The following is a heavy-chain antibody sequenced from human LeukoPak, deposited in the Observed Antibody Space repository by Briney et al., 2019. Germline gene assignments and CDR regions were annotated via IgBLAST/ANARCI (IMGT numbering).Heavy chain of an antibody. CDR1: GYTFTSYY. D-gene: IGHD3-22*01. J-gene: IGHJ4*02. V-gene: IGHV1-46*01. Sequence: ASVKVSCKASGYTFTSYYMHWVRQAPGQGLEWMGIINPSGGSTSYPQKFQGRVTMTRDTSTSTVYMELSSLRSEDTAVYYCARDESSSGPLYYFDYWGQGTLVTVSS. CDR3: ARDESSSGPLYYFDY. CDR2: INPSGGST.